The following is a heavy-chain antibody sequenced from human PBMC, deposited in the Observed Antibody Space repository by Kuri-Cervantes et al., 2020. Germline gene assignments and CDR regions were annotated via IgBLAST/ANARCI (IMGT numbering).Heavy chain of an antibody. CDR3: AREGIANYPPYFDY. J-gene: IGHJ4*02. CDR2: IYYSGST. V-gene: IGHV4-30-4*01. Sequence: SETLSLTCTVSGGSISSGDYYWSWIRQPPGKGLEWIGYIYYSGSTYYNPSLQSRVTMSVDTSKNQFSLKLSSVTAADTAVYYCAREGIANYPPYFDYWGQGTLVTVSS. CDR1: GGSISSGDYY. D-gene: IGHD1-7*01.